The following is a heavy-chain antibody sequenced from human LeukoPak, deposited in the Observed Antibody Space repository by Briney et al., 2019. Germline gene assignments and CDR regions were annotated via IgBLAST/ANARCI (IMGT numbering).Heavy chain of an antibody. J-gene: IGHJ4*02. D-gene: IGHD5-24*01. V-gene: IGHV3-23*01. CDR2: ISVSGGST. CDR3: AKDRDGYHDY. CDR1: GFTFTSYA. Sequence: PGGSLRPSCAASGFTFTSYAMSWVRQAPGKGLEWVSAISVSGGSTYYADSVKGRFTITRDNSKNALYLQMNSLRAEDTAVYYCAKDRDGYHDYWGQGTLVTVSS.